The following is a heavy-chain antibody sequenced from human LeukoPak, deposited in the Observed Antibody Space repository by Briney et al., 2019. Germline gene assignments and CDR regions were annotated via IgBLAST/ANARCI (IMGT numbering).Heavy chain of an antibody. CDR1: GFTFSSYG. CDR3: AKDRTGSYDWFDP. CDR2: IRYDGSNK. J-gene: IGHJ5*02. V-gene: IGHV3-30*02. D-gene: IGHD1-26*01. Sequence: GGSLRLSCAASGFTFSSYGMHWVRQAPGKGLEWVAFIRYDGSNKYYADSVKGRFTISRDNSKNTLYLQMNSLRAEDTAVYYCAKDRTGSYDWFDPWGQGTLVTVSS.